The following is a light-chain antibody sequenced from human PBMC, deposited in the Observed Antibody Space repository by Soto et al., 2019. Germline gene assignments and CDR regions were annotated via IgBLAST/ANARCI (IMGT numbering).Light chain of an antibody. CDR2: DAS. V-gene: IGKV3-11*01. CDR1: QSVSSY. CDR3: EQRSNSLT. J-gene: IGKJ4*01. Sequence: EIVLTQSPATLSLSPGERATLSCRASQSVSSYLAWYQQQPGQAPRLLIYDASNRATGIPARFSGSGSGTDFTLTISSPEPEDCAVYYCEQRSNSLTFGGRTKVEIK.